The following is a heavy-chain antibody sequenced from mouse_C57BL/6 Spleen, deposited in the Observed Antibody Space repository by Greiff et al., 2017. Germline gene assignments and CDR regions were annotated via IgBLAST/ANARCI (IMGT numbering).Heavy chain of an antibody. CDR3: AREDYDYDVWFAC. CDR2: ISDGGSYT. CDR1: GFTFSSYA. Sequence: EVKLVESGGGLVKPGGSLKLSCAASGFTFSSYAMSWVRQTPEKRLEWVATISDGGSYTYYPDNVKGRFTISRDNAKNNLYLQMSHLKSEDTAMYYCAREDYDYDVWFACWGQGTLVTVSA. D-gene: IGHD2-4*01. J-gene: IGHJ3*01. V-gene: IGHV5-4*01.